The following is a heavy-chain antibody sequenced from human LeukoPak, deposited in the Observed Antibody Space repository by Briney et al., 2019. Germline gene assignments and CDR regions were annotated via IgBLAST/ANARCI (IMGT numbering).Heavy chain of an antibody. J-gene: IGHJ4*02. CDR1: GFTFSNYY. V-gene: IGHV3-11*04. CDR3: ARGSGTNFWSGYYTGLDY. D-gene: IGHD3-3*01. Sequence: PGGSLRLSCAASGFTFSNYYMSWIRQAPGKGLEWVSYISSSGSTIYYADSVKGRFTISRDNAKNSLYLQMNSLRAEDTAVYYCARGSGTNFWSGYYTGLDYWGQGTLVTVSS. CDR2: ISSSGSTI.